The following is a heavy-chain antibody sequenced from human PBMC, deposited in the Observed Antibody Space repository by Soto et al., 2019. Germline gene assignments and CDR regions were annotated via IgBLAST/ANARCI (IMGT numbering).Heavy chain of an antibody. CDR3: ATYQAGGNVDY. V-gene: IGHV4-59*08. CDR1: GGSISSYY. J-gene: IGHJ4*02. D-gene: IGHD2-8*02. CDR2: IYYSGST. Sequence: QVQLQESGPGLVKPSETLSLTCTVSGGSISSYYWSWIRQPPGKGLEWIGYIYYSGSTNYNPSLKSRVTISVDTSKNQFSLKLSSVTAADTAVYYCATYQAGGNVDYWGQGTLVTVSS.